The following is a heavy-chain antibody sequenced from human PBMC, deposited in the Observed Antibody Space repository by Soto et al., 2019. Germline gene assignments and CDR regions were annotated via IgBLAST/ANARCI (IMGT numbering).Heavy chain of an antibody. D-gene: IGHD3-10*01. CDR1: GFSLSTSGLG. Sequence: QITLKESGPPLVKPTQTLTLTCPFSGFSLSTSGLGVGWFRQTPGKALEWLALIYWNNERRYSPSLKSRLTISKDTAKNQVVLTMTNMDPLDTATYSCAHVYVSGTYQIDNNWFDPWGQGTLGTVSS. J-gene: IGHJ5*02. CDR3: AHVYVSGTYQIDNNWFDP. CDR2: IYWNNER. V-gene: IGHV2-5*01.